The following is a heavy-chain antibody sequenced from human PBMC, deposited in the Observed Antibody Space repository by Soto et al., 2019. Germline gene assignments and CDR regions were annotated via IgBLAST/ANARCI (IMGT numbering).Heavy chain of an antibody. CDR1: GGSISSSSYY. J-gene: IGHJ3*02. D-gene: IGHD3-22*01. CDR2: IYYSGST. CDR3: ANYYDSSGPLDAFDI. Sequence: SETLSLTCTVSGGSISSSSYYWGWIRQPPGKGLEWIGSIYYSGSTYYNPSLKSRVTISVDTSKNQFSLKLSSVTTADTAMYYCANYYDSSGPLDAFDIWGQGTMVTVSS. V-gene: IGHV4-39*01.